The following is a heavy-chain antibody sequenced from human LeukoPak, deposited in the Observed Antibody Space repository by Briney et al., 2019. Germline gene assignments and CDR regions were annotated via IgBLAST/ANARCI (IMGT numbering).Heavy chain of an antibody. CDR2: IYYSGST. J-gene: IGHJ4*02. CDR1: GGSISSYY. Sequence: SETLSLTCTVSGGSISSYYWSWIRQPPGKGLEWIGYIYYSGSTNYNPALKSRVTISVDTSKNQFSLKLSSVTAADTAVYYCARAYSSSWYGSNFDYWGQGTLVTVSS. V-gene: IGHV4-59*01. CDR3: ARAYSSSWYGSNFDY. D-gene: IGHD6-13*01.